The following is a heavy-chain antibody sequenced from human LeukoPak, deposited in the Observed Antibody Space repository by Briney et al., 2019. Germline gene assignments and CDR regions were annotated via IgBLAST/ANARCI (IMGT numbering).Heavy chain of an antibody. D-gene: IGHD2-21*02. V-gene: IGHV1-18*01. CDR2: ISAYNGNT. CDR3: AKESERVVTALIDY. J-gene: IGHJ4*02. CDR1: GYTFTSYG. Sequence: ASVKVSCKASGYTFTSYGISWVRQAPGQGLEWMGWISAYNGNTNYAQKLQGRVTMTTDTSTSTAYMELRSLRSDDTAVYYCAKESERVVTALIDYWGQGTLVTVSS.